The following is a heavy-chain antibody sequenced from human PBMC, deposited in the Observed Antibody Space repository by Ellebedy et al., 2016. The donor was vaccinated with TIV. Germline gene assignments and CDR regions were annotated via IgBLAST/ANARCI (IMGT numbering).Heavy chain of an antibody. CDR2: IRSTGSDK. D-gene: IGHD2-15*01. CDR3: ARGWYTPDS. Sequence: GESLKLSCAASGFTFSDYWMSWVRQAPGKGLEWVSSIRSTGSDKYYAESVKGRFTISRDNAQNTLFLQMNSLRVEDTAVYYCARGWYTPDSWGQGTLVIVSS. CDR1: GFTFSDYW. V-gene: IGHV3-21*06. J-gene: IGHJ4*02.